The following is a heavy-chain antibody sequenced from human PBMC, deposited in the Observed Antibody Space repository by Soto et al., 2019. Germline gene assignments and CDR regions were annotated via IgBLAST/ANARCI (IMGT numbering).Heavy chain of an antibody. CDR1: GYTFTSYD. J-gene: IGHJ6*02. D-gene: IGHD3-10*01. CDR2: MNPNSGNT. CDR3: ARGLGYYGSGSYTYGMDV. Sequence: ASVKVSCKASGYTFTSYDINWVRQATGQGLEWMGWMNPNSGNTGYAQKFQGRVTMTRNTSISTAYMELSSLRSEDTAVYYGARGLGYYGSGSYTYGMDVWGQGTTVTVSS. V-gene: IGHV1-8*01.